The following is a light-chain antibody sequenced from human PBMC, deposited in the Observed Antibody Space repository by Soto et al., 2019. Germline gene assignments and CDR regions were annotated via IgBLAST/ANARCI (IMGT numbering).Light chain of an antibody. CDR2: GAS. CDR3: HQYDNSPYT. J-gene: IGKJ2*01. Sequence: IVLTQSPGTLSLSPGERATLSCRASQAVSTNYLAWYQQKPGQAPRLLIFGASSRATGIPARFSGSGSGTDFTLTISSLEPEDFAVYYCHQYDNSPYTFGQGTKLEIK. V-gene: IGKV3-20*01. CDR1: QAVSTNY.